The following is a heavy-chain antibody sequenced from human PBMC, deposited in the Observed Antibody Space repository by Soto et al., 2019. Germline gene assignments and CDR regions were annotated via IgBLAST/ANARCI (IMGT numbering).Heavy chain of an antibody. CDR1: GGSISSYY. CDR3: ARVGGSGWNFDS. D-gene: IGHD6-19*01. CDR2: IYHSGSS. Sequence: PSETLSLTCTVSGGSISSYYWSWIRQPPGKGLEWIGYIYHSGSSNYNPSLKSRVTILLDTSKNQFSLKLNSMTAADTAIYYCARVGGSGWNFDSRGQGILVTVSS. V-gene: IGHV4-59*01. J-gene: IGHJ4*02.